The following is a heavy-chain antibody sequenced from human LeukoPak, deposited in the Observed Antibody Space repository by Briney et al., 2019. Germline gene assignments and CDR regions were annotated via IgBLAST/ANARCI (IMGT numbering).Heavy chain of an antibody. J-gene: IGHJ4*02. V-gene: IGHV1-3*01. CDR3: ARVKSGSYYGGFDY. D-gene: IGHD3-10*01. CDR1: GYTFTSYA. CDR2: INAGNGNT. Sequence: RASVKVSCKASGYTFTSYAMHWVRQAPGQRLEWMGWINAGNGNTKYSQKFQGRVTITRDTSASTAYMELSSLRSEDTAVYYCARVKSGSYYGGFDYWGQGTLVTVSS.